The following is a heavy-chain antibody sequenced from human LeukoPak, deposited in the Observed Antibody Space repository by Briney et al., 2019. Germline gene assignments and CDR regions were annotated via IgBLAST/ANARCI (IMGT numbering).Heavy chain of an antibody. J-gene: IGHJ4*02. CDR3: ARDQPRRGPGNHDY. V-gene: IGHV4-4*07. Sequence: SETLSLTCTVSGGSINSYYWSWIRQPAGKGLEWIGRIFASGSTNYNPSLKSRVTMSVDTSKNQFSLKLTSVTAADTAVYYCARDQPRRGPGNHDYWGQGTLVTVSS. CDR2: IFASGST. CDR1: GGSINSYY. D-gene: IGHD1-26*01.